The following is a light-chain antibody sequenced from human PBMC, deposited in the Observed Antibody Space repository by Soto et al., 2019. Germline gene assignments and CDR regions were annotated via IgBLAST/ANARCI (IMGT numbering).Light chain of an antibody. Sequence: QSVLTQPPSVSAAPGQKVTISCSGSSSNIGNNYVSWYQQLPGTAPKLLIYDNNKRPSGIPDRFSGSKSGTSATLGITGLQTGDEADHYCGTWDSSLSAGVFGGGTMLTVL. CDR3: GTWDSSLSAGV. CDR1: SSNIGNNY. V-gene: IGLV1-51*01. J-gene: IGLJ2*01. CDR2: DNN.